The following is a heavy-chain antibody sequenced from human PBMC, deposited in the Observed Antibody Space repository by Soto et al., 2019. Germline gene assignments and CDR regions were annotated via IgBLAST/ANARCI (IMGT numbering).Heavy chain of an antibody. D-gene: IGHD3-9*01. CDR3: AKSMTYYDILTGYQPSYYFDY. CDR2: ISGSGGST. CDR1: GFTFSSYA. Sequence: WGSLRLSCAASGFTFSSYAMSWVRQAPGKGLEWVSAISGSGGSTYYADSVKGRFTISRDNSKNTLYLQMNSLRAEDTAVYYCAKSMTYYDILTGYQPSYYFDYWGQGTLVTVSS. J-gene: IGHJ4*02. V-gene: IGHV3-23*01.